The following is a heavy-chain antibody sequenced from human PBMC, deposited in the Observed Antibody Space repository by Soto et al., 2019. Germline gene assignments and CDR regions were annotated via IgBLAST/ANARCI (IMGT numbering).Heavy chain of an antibody. CDR1: GGSFSSFG. J-gene: IGHJ1*01. CDR3: AREGSGYNL. D-gene: IGHD5-12*01. Sequence: SVKVSCKASGGSFSSFGISWVRQAPGQGLEWMGGIIPVFGRPNYAQRFRGRLTITADESTNTVYLELIDLRSEDTAVYYCAREGSGYNLWGQGTQVTVS. CDR2: IIPVFGRP. V-gene: IGHV1-69*13.